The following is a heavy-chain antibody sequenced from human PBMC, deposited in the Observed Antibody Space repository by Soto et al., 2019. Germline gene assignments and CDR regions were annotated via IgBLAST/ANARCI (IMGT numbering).Heavy chain of an antibody. CDR1: GDSFTSFG. V-gene: IGHV1-18*01. J-gene: IGHJ1*01. Sequence: QVQLVQSGTEVKRPGASVRVSCKASGDSFTSFGVSWVRQAPGQGLEWMGWISTYRNTTKYAQKFQGRVTMTAAPSTTKDYIELRGLRSDTTAVYFCARDSTASRTYYELDSWGQGTLVTVSS. CDR2: ISTYRNTT. CDR3: ARDSTASRTYYELDS. D-gene: IGHD3-22*01.